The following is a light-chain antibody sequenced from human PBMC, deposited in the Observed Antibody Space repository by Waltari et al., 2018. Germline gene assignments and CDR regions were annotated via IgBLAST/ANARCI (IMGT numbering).Light chain of an antibody. Sequence: QLVVTQSPSASASLGASVKLTCPLSSGHSNYAIACHRQQPEKGPRYLMKVKSDGSHTKGDGIPDRFSGSSSGAERYLTISSLQSEDEADYYCQTWASGIVVFGGGTKLTVL. CDR1: SGHSNYA. V-gene: IGLV4-69*01. CDR3: QTWASGIVV. J-gene: IGLJ2*01. CDR2: VKSDGSH.